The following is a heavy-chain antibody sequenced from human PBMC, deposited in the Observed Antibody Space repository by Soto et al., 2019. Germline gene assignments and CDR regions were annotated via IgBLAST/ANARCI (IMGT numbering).Heavy chain of an antibody. Sequence: EVQLVESGGGLVQPGGSLRLSCAASGLRVGSNYMSWVRQAPGKGLEWVSVIFTGGSIYYADSVKGRFTMSRDNAKNSVYLQMNNLRVDDTALYYCARDLVAAAGSKREGLWGRGTLVTVSS. CDR2: IFTGGSI. D-gene: IGHD6-13*01. V-gene: IGHV3-66*01. J-gene: IGHJ1*01. CDR1: GLRVGSNY. CDR3: ARDLVAAAGSKREGL.